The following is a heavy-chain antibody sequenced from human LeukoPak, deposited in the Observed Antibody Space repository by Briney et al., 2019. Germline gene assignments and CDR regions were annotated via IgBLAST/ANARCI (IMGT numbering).Heavy chain of an antibody. V-gene: IGHV4-34*01. D-gene: IGHD3-22*01. CDR3: ARDRGYYDSSGYSD. CDR1: GGSFSGYY. J-gene: IGHJ4*02. Sequence: SETLSLTCAVYGGSFSGYYWSWIRPPPGKGLEWIGEINHSGSTNYNPSLKSRVTISVDTSKNQFSLKLSSVTAADTAVYYCARDRGYYDSSGYSDWGQGTLVTVSS. CDR2: INHSGST.